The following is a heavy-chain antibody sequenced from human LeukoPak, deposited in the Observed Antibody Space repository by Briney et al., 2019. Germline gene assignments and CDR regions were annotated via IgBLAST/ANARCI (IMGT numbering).Heavy chain of an antibody. V-gene: IGHV3-7*01. J-gene: IGHJ4*02. Sequence: QPGGSLRLSCAASGFTFSSYWMSWVRQAPGKGLEWVANIKQDGSEKYYVDSVKGRFTISRDNAKNSLYLQMNSLRAEDTAVYYCARVRKEGYGDYEDYFDYWGQGTLVTVSS. CDR3: ARVRKEGYGDYEDYFDY. CDR2: IKQDGSEK. CDR1: GFTFSSYW. D-gene: IGHD4-17*01.